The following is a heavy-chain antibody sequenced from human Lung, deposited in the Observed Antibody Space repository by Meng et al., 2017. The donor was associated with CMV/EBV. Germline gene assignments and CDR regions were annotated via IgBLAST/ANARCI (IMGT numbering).Heavy chain of an antibody. J-gene: IGHJ4*02. D-gene: IGHD6-19*01. CDR3: ARGSPNNGWYQIDD. V-gene: IGHV4-59*01. CDR1: GGSISYYY. CDR2: TYSDERT. Sequence: SETLSLTCTVSGGSISYYYWTWSRQPPGKGLEWIGYTYSDERTKYNHSLKGRVTISVDTSGNQFSLNLRSVTAEDTAVYYCARGSPNNGWYQIDDWGQGTLVTVSS.